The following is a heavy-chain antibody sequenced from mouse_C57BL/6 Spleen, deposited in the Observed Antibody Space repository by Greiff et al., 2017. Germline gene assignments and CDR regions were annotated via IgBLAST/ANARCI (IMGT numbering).Heavy chain of an antibody. V-gene: IGHV1-22*01. Sequence: VQLQQSGPELVKPGASVKMSCKASGYTFTDYNMHWVKQSHGKSLEWIGYINPNNGGTSYNQKFKGKATLTVNKSSSTAYMELRSLTSEDSAVYYCARNYDGHYGAMDYWGQGTSVTVSS. CDR3: ARNYDGHYGAMDY. J-gene: IGHJ4*01. D-gene: IGHD2-3*01. CDR1: GYTFTDYN. CDR2: INPNNGGT.